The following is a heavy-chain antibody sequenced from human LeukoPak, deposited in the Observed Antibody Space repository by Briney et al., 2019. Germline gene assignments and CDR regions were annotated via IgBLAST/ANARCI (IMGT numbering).Heavy chain of an antibody. CDR1: GYTFTGYY. Sequence: ASVKVSCKASGYTFTGYYMHWVRQAPGQGLEWMGWINPNSGGTNYAQKFQGRVTMTRDTSISTAYMELSRLRSDDTAVYYCARDPLTDILTGYYHFDYWGQGTLVTVSS. CDR3: ARDPLTDILTGYYHFDY. J-gene: IGHJ4*02. CDR2: INPNSGGT. V-gene: IGHV1-2*02. D-gene: IGHD3-9*01.